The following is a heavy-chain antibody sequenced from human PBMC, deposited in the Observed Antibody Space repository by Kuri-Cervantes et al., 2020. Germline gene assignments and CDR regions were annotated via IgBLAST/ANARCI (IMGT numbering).Heavy chain of an antibody. V-gene: IGHV3-30*18. J-gene: IGHJ4*02. Sequence: GEYLKISCAASGFTFSSYGMHWGREAPAKGLEWVAVISYDGSNKYYADSVKGRFTIYRDNSKKTLYLQMNTLRAEDTAVYYCAKEMTDWGNPFDYWGQGTLVTVSS. CDR1: GFTFSSYG. D-gene: IGHD3-16*01. CDR2: ISYDGSNK. CDR3: AKEMTDWGNPFDY.